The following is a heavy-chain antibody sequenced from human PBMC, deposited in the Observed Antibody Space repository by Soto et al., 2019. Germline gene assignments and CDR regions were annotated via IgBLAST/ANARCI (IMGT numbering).Heavy chain of an antibody. J-gene: IGHJ4*02. V-gene: IGHV3-48*02. CDR1: GFPFSTYS. D-gene: IGHD2-2*01. CDR3: ARAPQLVAPAATGFDS. Sequence: PXGSLELSCAASGFPFSTYSMSGVRQAPGKGLEWISYISASTLTIFYADSVKGRFTISRDSAQNSLYLQMNSLRDEDTAVYYCARAPQLVAPAATGFDSWGQGTLVTVSS. CDR2: ISASTLTI.